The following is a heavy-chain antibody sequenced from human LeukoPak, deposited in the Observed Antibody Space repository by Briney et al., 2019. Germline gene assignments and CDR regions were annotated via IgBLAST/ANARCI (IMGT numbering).Heavy chain of an antibody. D-gene: IGHD3-22*01. Sequence: GGSLRLSCAASGFTLSSYSMNWVRQAPGKGLEWVSSISSSSSYIYYADSVKGRFTISRDNAKNSLYLQMNSLRAEDTAVYYCATDYDSSGSRIKAVDYWGQGTLVTVSS. V-gene: IGHV3-21*01. CDR1: GFTLSSYS. J-gene: IGHJ4*02. CDR2: ISSSSSYI. CDR3: ATDYDSSGSRIKAVDY.